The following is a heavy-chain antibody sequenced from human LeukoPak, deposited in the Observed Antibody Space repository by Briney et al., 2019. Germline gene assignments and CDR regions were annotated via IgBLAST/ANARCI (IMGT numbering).Heavy chain of an antibody. Sequence: PGGSVRLSCATSGFTFNDYAMHWVRQAPGKGLEWVSGISSNSGSMFYADSVKGRFTISRDNGKNSLYLQTNSLRPEDTAMYYCAKDKRLRRGSDDILTARYHYDYYGMDVWGQGTTVTVSS. CDR2: ISSNSGSM. CDR1: GFTFNDYA. CDR3: AKDKRLRRGSDDILTARYHYDYYGMDV. V-gene: IGHV3-9*01. J-gene: IGHJ6*02. D-gene: IGHD3-9*01.